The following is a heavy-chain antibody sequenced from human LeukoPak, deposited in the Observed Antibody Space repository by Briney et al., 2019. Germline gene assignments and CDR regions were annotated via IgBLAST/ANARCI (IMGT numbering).Heavy chain of an antibody. D-gene: IGHD4-17*01. CDR1: GFTFSSYG. CDR2: ISYDGSNK. CDR3: ARGGYGDSPDAFDI. J-gene: IGHJ3*02. V-gene: IGHV3-30*03. Sequence: GGSLRLSCAASGFTFSSYGMHWVRQAPGKGLEWVAVISYDGSNKYYADSVKGRFTIPRDNSKNTLYLQMNSLRAEDTAVYYCARGGYGDSPDAFDIWGQGTMVTVSS.